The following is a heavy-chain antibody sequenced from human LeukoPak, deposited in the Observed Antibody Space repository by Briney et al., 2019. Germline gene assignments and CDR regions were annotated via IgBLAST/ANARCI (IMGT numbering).Heavy chain of an antibody. Sequence: SETLSLTCTVSGYSISSGYYWGWIRQPPGKGLEWIGYIFYSGSTYYNPSLKSRVTISVDTSKNQFSLKLSSVTAADTAVYYCARELRIDSYDYAGAFDIWGQGTMVTVSS. J-gene: IGHJ3*02. V-gene: IGHV4-38-2*02. CDR1: GYSISSGYY. CDR3: ARELRIDSYDYAGAFDI. CDR2: IFYSGST. D-gene: IGHD4-17*01.